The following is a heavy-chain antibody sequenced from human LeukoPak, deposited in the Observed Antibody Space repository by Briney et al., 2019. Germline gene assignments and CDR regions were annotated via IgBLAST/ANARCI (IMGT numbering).Heavy chain of an antibody. J-gene: IGHJ2*01. CDR3: ARRTALTGTWYFGL. CDR2: INHSGST. D-gene: IGHD6-19*01. CDR1: GGSFSGYY. Sequence: PSETLSLTCAVYGGSFSGYYWSWIRQPPGKGLEWIGEINHSGSTNYNPSLKSRVTISVDTSKNQFSLKLSSVTAADTAVYYCARRTALTGTWYFGLWGRGTLVTVSS. V-gene: IGHV4-34*01.